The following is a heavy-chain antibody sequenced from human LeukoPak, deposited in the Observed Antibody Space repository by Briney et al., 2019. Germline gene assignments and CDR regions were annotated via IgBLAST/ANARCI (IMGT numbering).Heavy chain of an antibody. J-gene: IGHJ4*01. D-gene: IGHD2-8*01. CDR2: INQTGNEI. CDR3: ARDINGPWN. V-gene: IGHV3-7*01. CDR1: GFTFSNYW. Sequence: PGGSLRLSCVGSGFTFSNYWMSWVRQAPGKGLEWVANINQTGNEIYYVDSVRGRFTISRDNAKNSLYLQMTILEAEDTAFYYCARDINGPWNWGQGVLVAVSS.